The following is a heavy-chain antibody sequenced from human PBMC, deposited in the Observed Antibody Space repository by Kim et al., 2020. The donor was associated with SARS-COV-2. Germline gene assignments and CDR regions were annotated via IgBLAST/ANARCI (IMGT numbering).Heavy chain of an antibody. V-gene: IGHV1-69*13. Sequence: SVKVSCKASGGTFSSYAISWVRQAPGQGLEWMGGIIPIFGTANYAQKFQGRVTITADESTSTAYMELSSLRSEDTAVYYCARDPRVVVVAATRDYYYYYGMDVWGQGTTVTVSS. D-gene: IGHD2-15*01. CDR2: IIPIFGTA. CDR3: ARDPRVVVVAATRDYYYYYGMDV. J-gene: IGHJ6*02. CDR1: GGTFSSYA.